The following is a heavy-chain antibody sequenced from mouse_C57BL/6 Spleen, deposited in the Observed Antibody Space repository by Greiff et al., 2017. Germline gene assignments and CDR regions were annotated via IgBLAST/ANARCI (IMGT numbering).Heavy chain of an antibody. Sequence: EVQLKESGPGLVKPSQSLSLTCSVTGYSITSGYYWNWIRQFPGNKLEWMGYISYDGSNNYNPSLKNRISITRDTSKNQFFLKLNSVTTEDTATYYCARDSESPYYYAMDYWGQGTSVTVSS. CDR3: ARDSESPYYYAMDY. CDR1: GYSITSGYY. V-gene: IGHV3-6*01. CDR2: ISYDGSN. J-gene: IGHJ4*01.